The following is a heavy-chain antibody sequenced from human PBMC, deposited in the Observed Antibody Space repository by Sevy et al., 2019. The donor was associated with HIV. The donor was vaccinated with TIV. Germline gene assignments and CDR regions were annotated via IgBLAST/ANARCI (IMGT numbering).Heavy chain of an antibody. CDR2: ISGSGGST. V-gene: IGHV3-23*01. CDR3: AKDGESYCSSTSCSNWFDP. Sequence: GGSLRLSCAASGFTFSSYAMSWVRQAPGKGLEWVSAISGSGGSTYYADSVKGRFTISRDNSKNTLYLQMNSLRAEDTAVYYCAKDGESYCSSTSCSNWFDPWGQGTLVTVSS. D-gene: IGHD2-2*01. CDR1: GFTFSSYA. J-gene: IGHJ5*02.